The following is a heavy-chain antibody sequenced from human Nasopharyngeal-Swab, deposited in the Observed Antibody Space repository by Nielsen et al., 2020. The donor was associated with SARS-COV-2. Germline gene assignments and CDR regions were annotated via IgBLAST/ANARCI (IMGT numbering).Heavy chain of an antibody. V-gene: IGHV4-39*07. CDR3: ARAARYSSTWSLPYDAFDI. D-gene: IGHD6-13*01. J-gene: IGHJ3*02. Sequence: VRQMPGKGLEWIGSIYYSGSTYYNPSLKSRLTISVDTSKNQFSLKLSSVTAADTAVYYCARAARYSSTWSLPYDAFDIWGQGTMVTVSS. CDR2: IYYSGST.